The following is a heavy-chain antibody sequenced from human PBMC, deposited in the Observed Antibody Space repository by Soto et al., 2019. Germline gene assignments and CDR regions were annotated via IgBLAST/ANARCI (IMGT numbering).Heavy chain of an antibody. V-gene: IGHV2-5*01. CDR3: AIWFGELFSSPEKKTWGFFDY. Sequence: QITLKESGPTLVKPTQTLTLTCTFSGFSLSTSGVGVGWIRQPPGKALEWLALIYWNDDKRYSPSLKSRLTITKDTSKNHVVLTMTNMDPVDTATYYCAIWFGELFSSPEKKTWGFFDYWGQGTLVTVSS. CDR2: IYWNDDK. D-gene: IGHD3-10*01. J-gene: IGHJ4*02. CDR1: GFSLSTSGVG.